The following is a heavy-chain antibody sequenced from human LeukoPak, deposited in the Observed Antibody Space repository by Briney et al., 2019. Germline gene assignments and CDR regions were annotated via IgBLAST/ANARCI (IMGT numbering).Heavy chain of an antibody. J-gene: IGHJ4*02. Sequence: GESLKISCKGSGYTFTSYWVGWVRQMPGKGLEWMGIIFPGDSDTRYSPSFQGQVTISADKSISTAYLQWSSLKASDTAMYYCAKHGTYYYDSSGTPPARFEYWGQGTLVTVSS. CDR2: IFPGDSDT. CDR1: GYTFTSYW. D-gene: IGHD3-22*01. V-gene: IGHV5-51*01. CDR3: AKHGTYYYDSSGTPPARFEY.